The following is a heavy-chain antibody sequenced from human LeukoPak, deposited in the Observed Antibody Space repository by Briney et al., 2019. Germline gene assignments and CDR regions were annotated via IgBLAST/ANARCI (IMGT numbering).Heavy chain of an antibody. J-gene: IGHJ6*03. V-gene: IGHV3-30*18. CDR1: GFTFSSYE. D-gene: IGHD2-8*01. CDR2: ISYDGSNK. CDR3: ANGYCTNGVCYPYYYYYMDV. Sequence: GGSLRLSCAASGFTFSSYEMHWVRQAPGKGLEWVAVISYDGSNKYYADSVKGRFTISRDNSKNTLYLQMNSLRAEDTAVYYCANGYCTNGVCYPYYYYYMDVWGKGTTVTVSS.